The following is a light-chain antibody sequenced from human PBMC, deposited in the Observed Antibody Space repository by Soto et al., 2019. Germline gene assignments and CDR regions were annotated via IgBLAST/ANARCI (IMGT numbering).Light chain of an antibody. Sequence: EIVLTQSPGTLSLSPGARATLSCRASQSVSSSYLAWYQQKPGQAPRLLISGASTRATVIPDRFSGSGSGTGFTLTISRLAPEDFAVYYCQQYGNSLYTFGQGNKLE. CDR3: QQYGNSLYT. CDR1: QSVSSSY. V-gene: IGKV3-20*01. J-gene: IGKJ2*01. CDR2: GAS.